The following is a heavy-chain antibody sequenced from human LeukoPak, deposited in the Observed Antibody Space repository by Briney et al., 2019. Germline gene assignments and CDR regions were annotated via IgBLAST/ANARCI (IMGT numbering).Heavy chain of an antibody. J-gene: IGHJ4*02. Sequence: SETLSLTCAVYGGSFSGYYWSCIRQPPGKGLEWIGEINHSGRTNYNPSLKSRVTISVDMSKNHFSLRLSSVTAADTAMYYCARGTLYSGWSYYFDYWGQGSQVTVSS. D-gene: IGHD6-19*01. CDR3: ARGTLYSGWSYYFDY. V-gene: IGHV4-34*01. CDR1: GGSFSGYY. CDR2: INHSGRT.